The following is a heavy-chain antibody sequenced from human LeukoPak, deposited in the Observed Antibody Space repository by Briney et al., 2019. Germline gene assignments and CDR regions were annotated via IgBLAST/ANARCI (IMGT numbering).Heavy chain of an antibody. V-gene: IGHV3-20*04. D-gene: IGHD1-26*01. CDR3: ARDHVAATARQVDYFDY. J-gene: IGHJ4*02. CDR2: INCNSGST. Sequence: GGSLTLSCTASGFTFNSYGISWVRQAPGKGLEWVSGINCNSGSTDYADSLKGRFTISRDNSKNSLYLQMNSVRAEDTALYYCARDHVAATARQVDYFDYWGQGTLVTVSS. CDR1: GFTFNSYG.